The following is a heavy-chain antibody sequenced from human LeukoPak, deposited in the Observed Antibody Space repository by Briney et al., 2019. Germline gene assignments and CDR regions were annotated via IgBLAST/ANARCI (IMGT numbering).Heavy chain of an antibody. Sequence: GGSLRLSCAASGFTVSSNYMSRVRQAPGKGLEWVSVIYSGGSTYYADSVKGRFTISSDNSKNTLYLQMNSLRAEDTAVYYCAKNLDGAFDIWGQGTMVTVSS. CDR1: GFTVSSNY. CDR3: AKNLDGAFDI. D-gene: IGHD5-24*01. CDR2: IYSGGST. J-gene: IGHJ3*02. V-gene: IGHV3-53*01.